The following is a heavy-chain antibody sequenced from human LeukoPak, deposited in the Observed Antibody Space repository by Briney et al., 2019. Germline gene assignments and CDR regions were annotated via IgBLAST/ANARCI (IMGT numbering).Heavy chain of an antibody. CDR2: ISWNSGSI. CDR3: AKGGGSGWSGFYFDY. D-gene: IGHD6-19*01. V-gene: IGHV3-9*01. Sequence: SLRLSCAASGFTFDDYAMHWVRQAPGKGLEWVSGISWNSGSIGYADSVKGRFTISRDNAKNSLYLQMNSLRAEDTALYYCAKGGGSGWSGFYFDYWGQGTLVTVSS. J-gene: IGHJ4*02. CDR1: GFTFDDYA.